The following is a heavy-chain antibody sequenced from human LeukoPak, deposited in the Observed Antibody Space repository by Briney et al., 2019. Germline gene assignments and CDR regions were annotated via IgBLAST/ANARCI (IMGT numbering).Heavy chain of an antibody. CDR3: ARDPLWFRELRLY. J-gene: IGHJ4*02. D-gene: IGHD3-10*01. Sequence: GGSLRLSCAASGFTFSSYWMHWVRQAPGKGLVWVSRINSDGSSTSYADSVKGRFTISRDNAKNTLYLQMKSLRAEDTAVYYCARDPLWFRELRLYWGQGTLVTVSS. V-gene: IGHV3-74*01. CDR2: INSDGSST. CDR1: GFTFSSYW.